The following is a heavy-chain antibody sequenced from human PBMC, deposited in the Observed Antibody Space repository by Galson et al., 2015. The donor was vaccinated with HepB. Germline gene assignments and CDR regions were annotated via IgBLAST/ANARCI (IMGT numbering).Heavy chain of an antibody. CDR3: AVPRYCSGARCSASFDL. J-gene: IGHJ4*02. V-gene: IGHV4-39*01. CDR2: IYSSGSGST. Sequence: SETLSLTCTVSVGSIISSMNYWGWIRQPPGKGLEWIGGIYSSGSGSTHYNKALKSRLTLSVDTSRNQFALKVRSVTAADTAVYYCAVPRYCSGARCSASFDLWGQGTLVTVSS. CDR1: VGSIISSMNY. D-gene: IGHD2-2*01.